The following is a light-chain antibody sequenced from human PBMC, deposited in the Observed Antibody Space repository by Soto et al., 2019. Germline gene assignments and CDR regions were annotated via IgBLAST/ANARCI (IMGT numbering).Light chain of an antibody. CDR1: QGISSY. V-gene: IGKV1-8*01. CDR2: AAS. CDR3: QQYYRYPIP. Sequence: AIRMTQAPSSFSASTGDRVTITCRASQGISSYLAWYQQKPGKAPTLLIYAASTLQSGVPLRVSSSRSGTDYTLNISCLQSEAFATYCCQQYYRYPIPFGQPTRLEIQ. J-gene: IGKJ5*01.